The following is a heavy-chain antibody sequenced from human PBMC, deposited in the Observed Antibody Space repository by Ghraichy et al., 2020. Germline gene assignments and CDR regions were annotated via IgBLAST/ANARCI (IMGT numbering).Heavy chain of an antibody. V-gene: IGHV4-31*03. CDR1: GGSISSGTYY. J-gene: IGHJ6*02. Sequence: SETPSLTCTVSGGSISSGTYYWTWIRQHPGKGLEWIGYIYHTGSTYYTPSLKSRVSISVDTSKNQFSLKLNSVTAADTAVYFCARAGGYYTVYAMDVWGQGTTVTVSS. CDR2: IYHTGST. CDR3: ARAGGYYTVYAMDV. D-gene: IGHD3-3*01.